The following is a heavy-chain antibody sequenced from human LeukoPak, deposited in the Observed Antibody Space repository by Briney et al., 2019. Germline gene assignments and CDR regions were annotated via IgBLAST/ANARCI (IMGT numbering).Heavy chain of an antibody. V-gene: IGHV3-23*01. Sequence: PGGSLRLSCAASGFTFSDYAMSWVRQAPGKGLEWVSAISGSGGSTSYADSVKGRLAISRDNSKNTLYLQVNSLRAEDTAVYYCAKDGHPSIAVDRHYFDYWGQGTLVTVSS. D-gene: IGHD6-19*01. CDR3: AKDGHPSIAVDRHYFDY. CDR1: GFTFSDYA. J-gene: IGHJ4*02. CDR2: ISGSGGST.